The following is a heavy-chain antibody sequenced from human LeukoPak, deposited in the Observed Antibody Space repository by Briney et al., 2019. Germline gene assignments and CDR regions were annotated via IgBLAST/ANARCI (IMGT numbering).Heavy chain of an antibody. V-gene: IGHV3-7*01. Sequence: GGSLRLSCAASGFTFSSYWMSWVRQTPGKGLEWVAIILQDGSEKHYVASVKGRFTVSRDNAKNSLYLQMNSLRAEDTAVYYCARDAVLRRWDCWGQGTLVTVSS. CDR2: ILQDGSEK. CDR1: GFTFSSYW. J-gene: IGHJ4*02. CDR3: ARDAVLRRWDC.